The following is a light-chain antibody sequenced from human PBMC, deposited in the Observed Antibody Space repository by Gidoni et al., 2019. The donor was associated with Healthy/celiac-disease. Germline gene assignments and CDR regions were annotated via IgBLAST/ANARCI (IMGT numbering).Light chain of an antibody. Sequence: DIQMTQSPSTLSASVGDRVTINCRASKSISSWLAWYQQKPGKDPKLLIYKASSLESGVPSRFSGSGSGTEFTLTISSLQPDDFATYYCQQYNSYSPYTFGQGTKLEIK. CDR3: QQYNSYSPYT. J-gene: IGKJ2*01. V-gene: IGKV1-5*03. CDR1: KSISSW. CDR2: KAS.